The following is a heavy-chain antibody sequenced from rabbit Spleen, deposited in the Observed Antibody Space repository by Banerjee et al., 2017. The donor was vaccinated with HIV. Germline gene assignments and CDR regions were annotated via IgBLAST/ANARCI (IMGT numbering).Heavy chain of an antibody. D-gene: IGHD1-1*01. CDR1: GFSFSDRDV. Sequence: QEQLEESGGGLVKPEGSLTLTCKASGFSFSDRDVMCWVRQAPGKGLEWIACINTATGKAVYASWAKGRFTISKTSSTTVTLQMTRMTAADTATYFCARDLPEIVGWKFGFWGQGTLVTVS. CDR2: INTATGKA. V-gene: IGHV1S45*01. J-gene: IGHJ3*01. CDR3: ARDLPEIVGWKFGF.